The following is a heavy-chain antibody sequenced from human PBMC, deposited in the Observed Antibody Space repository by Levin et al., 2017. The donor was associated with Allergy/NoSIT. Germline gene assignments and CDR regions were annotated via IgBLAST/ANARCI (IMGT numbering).Heavy chain of an antibody. CDR1: GFTFSSYA. J-gene: IGHJ6*02. V-gene: IGHV3-30*04. CDR3: ARDSGSRGSGWYPMYYYYYGMDG. CDR2: ISYDGSNK. D-gene: IGHD6-19*01. Sequence: GGSLRLSCAASGFTFSSYAMHWVRQAPGKGLEWVAVISYDGSNKYYADSVKGRFTISRDNSKNTLYLQMNSLRAEDTAVYYCARDSGSRGSGWYPMYYYYYGMDGWGQGTTVTVSS.